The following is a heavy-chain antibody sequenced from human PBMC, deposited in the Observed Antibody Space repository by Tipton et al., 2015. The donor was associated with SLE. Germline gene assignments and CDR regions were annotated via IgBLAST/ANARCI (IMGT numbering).Heavy chain of an antibody. D-gene: IGHD1-26*01. Sequence: QVQLVQSGGGVVQPGGSLRLSCAASGFTFSSYGMYWVRQAPGKGLEWGTFIRYDGSNKYDADSVKDRFTISRDNSKNTLSLQMNNRRTEDTAVYYCAKRGAAVGIGTGGFDCWGQGTLVIVSS. CDR3: AKRGAAVGIGTGGFDC. J-gene: IGHJ4*02. CDR2: IRYDGSNK. V-gene: IGHV3-30*02. CDR1: GFTFSSYG.